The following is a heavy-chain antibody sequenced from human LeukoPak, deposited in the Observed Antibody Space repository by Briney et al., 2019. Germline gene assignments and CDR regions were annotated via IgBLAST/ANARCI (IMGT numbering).Heavy chain of an antibody. J-gene: IGHJ6*03. CDR3: AREETVTTEFSYYYMDV. D-gene: IGHD4-11*01. V-gene: IGHV1-2*02. CDR2: INPNSGGT. Sequence: GASVTVSCKASGYTFTGYYMHWVRQAPGQGLEWMGWINPNSGGTNYAQKFQGRVTMTRDTSISTAYMELSRLRSDDTAVYYCAREETVTTEFSYYYMDVWGKGTTVTVSS. CDR1: GYTFTGYY.